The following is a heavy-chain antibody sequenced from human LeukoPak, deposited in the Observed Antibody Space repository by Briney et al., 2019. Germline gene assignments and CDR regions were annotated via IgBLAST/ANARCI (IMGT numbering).Heavy chain of an antibody. D-gene: IGHD4-17*01. CDR1: GGTFSSYA. CDR2: IIPILGIA. J-gene: IGHJ4*02. Sequence: GASVKVSCKASGGTFSSYAISWVRQALGQGLEWMGRIIPILGIANYAQKFQGRVTITADKSTSTAYMELSSLRSEDTVVYYCAGDFQQAYGDYGDYFDYWGQGTLVTVSS. V-gene: IGHV1-69*04. CDR3: AGDFQQAYGDYGDYFDY.